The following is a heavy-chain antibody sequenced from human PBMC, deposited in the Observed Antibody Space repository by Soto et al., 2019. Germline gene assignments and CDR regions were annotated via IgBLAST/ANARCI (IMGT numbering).Heavy chain of an antibody. CDR1: GDSIRSYY. V-gene: IGHV4-59*01. D-gene: IGHD5-12*01. J-gene: IGHJ6*02. CDR2: IYYSGST. CDR3: ARAYGGFDNGLDV. Sequence: KTSETLSLTCTVSGDSIRSYYWTWIQQPPGKGLELIGYIYYSGSTRYNPSLKSRVTISVDMSKNQFSLKLSSVIAADTAVYYCARAYGGFDNGLDVWGQGTAVTVSS.